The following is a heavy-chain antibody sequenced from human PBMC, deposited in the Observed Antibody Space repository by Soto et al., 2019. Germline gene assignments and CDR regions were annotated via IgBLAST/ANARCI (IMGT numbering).Heavy chain of an antibody. J-gene: IGHJ4*02. CDR2: IYYSGST. Sequence: QVQLQESGPGLVKPSQTLSLTCTVSGGSISSGDYFWSWIRQRPGKGLEWIGYIYYSGSTYYNPSLKSQVTISVDTSKNQFALKLSSVTAADTVVYYCARVKAGVVYWGQGTLVTVFS. CDR3: ARVKAGVVY. CDR1: GGSISSGDYF. V-gene: IGHV4-30-4*01. D-gene: IGHD6-13*01.